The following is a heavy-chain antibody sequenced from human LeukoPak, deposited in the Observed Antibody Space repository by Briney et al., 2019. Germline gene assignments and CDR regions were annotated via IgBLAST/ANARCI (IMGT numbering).Heavy chain of an antibody. CDR3: ASTYSSSWYLFDY. Sequence: GVLRLSCAASGFTVSSNYMSWVRQAPGKGLEWVSVIYSGGSTYYADSVKGRFTISRDNSKNTLYPQMNSLRAEDTAVYYCASTYSSSWYLFDYWGQGTLVTVSS. V-gene: IGHV3-66*01. CDR1: GFTVSSNY. D-gene: IGHD6-13*01. J-gene: IGHJ4*02. CDR2: IYSGGST.